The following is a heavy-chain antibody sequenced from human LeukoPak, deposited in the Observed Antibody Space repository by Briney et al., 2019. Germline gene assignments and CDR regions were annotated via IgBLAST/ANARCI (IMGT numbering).Heavy chain of an antibody. CDR2: ITVSATTR. V-gene: IGHV3-48*01. J-gene: IGHJ5*02. D-gene: IGHD4-23*01. CDR3: ARDERFLDRAGGNCILSGYNYFDP. Sequence: PGGSLRLSCAASGFTFSTYSMNWIRQAPGKGLEWVSHITVSATTRYYADSVKGRFAISRDNAKNSLYLQMNSLRAEDTAMYYCARDERFLDRAGGNCILSGYNYFDPWGQGTLVTVSS. CDR1: GFTFSTYS.